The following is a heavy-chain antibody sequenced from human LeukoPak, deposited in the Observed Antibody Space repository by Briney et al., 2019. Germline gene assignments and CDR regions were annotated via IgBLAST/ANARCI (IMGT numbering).Heavy chain of an antibody. CDR2: INHSGST. CDR3: ARVPSGSAGGGSDY. CDR1: GGSFSGYY. Sequence: PSETLSLTCAVYGGSFSGYYWSWIRQPPGKGLEWIGEINHSGSTNYNPSLKGRVTISVDTSKNQFSLKLSSVTAADTAVYYCARVPSGSAGGGSDYWGQGTLVTVSS. D-gene: IGHD1-14*01. J-gene: IGHJ4*02. V-gene: IGHV4-34*01.